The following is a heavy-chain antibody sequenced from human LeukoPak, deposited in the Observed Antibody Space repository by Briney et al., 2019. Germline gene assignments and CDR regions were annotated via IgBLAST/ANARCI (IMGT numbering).Heavy chain of an antibody. Sequence: PSETLSLTCTVSGGSISSGSYYWSWIRQPAGKGLEWIGRINTSGSTNYNPSLKSRVTISVDTSKNQFSLKLSSVTAADTAVYYCARGRILWYMDVWGKGTTVTVSS. V-gene: IGHV4-61*02. J-gene: IGHJ6*03. CDR3: ARGRILWYMDV. D-gene: IGHD2-15*01. CDR2: INTSGST. CDR1: GGSISSGSYY.